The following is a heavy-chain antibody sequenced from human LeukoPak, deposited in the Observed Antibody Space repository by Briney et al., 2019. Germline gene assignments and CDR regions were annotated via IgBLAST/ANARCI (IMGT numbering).Heavy chain of an antibody. CDR1: GFTFSSYG. CDR2: ISGSGGST. Sequence: GGSLRLSCAASGFTFSSYGMHWVRQAPGKGLEWVSAISGSGGSTYYADSVKGRFTISRDNSKNTLYLQMNSLRAEDTAVYYCAKDQRVGGYGWGQGTLVTVSS. V-gene: IGHV3-23*01. CDR3: AKDQRVGGYG. D-gene: IGHD5-12*01. J-gene: IGHJ4*02.